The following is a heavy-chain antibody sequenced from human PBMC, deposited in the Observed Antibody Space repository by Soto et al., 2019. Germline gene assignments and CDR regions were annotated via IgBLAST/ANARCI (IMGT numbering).Heavy chain of an antibody. D-gene: IGHD1-7*01. Sequence: QVQLVQSGAEVKKPGSSVKVSCKTSGGTFNSYGLSWVRQAPGQGPEWMGQIIPIFGTAKYAQRFQGRLTISADESTSTVYMELSSLGSDDTAMYYCAREKFSNYFDPWGQGTLVTVSS. V-gene: IGHV1-69*01. J-gene: IGHJ5*02. CDR1: GGTFNSYG. CDR3: AREKFSNYFDP. CDR2: IIPIFGTA.